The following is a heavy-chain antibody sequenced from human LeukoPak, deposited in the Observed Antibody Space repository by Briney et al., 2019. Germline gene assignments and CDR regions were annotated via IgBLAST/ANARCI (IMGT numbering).Heavy chain of an antibody. V-gene: IGHV3-23*01. D-gene: IGHD2-2*01. J-gene: IGHJ4*02. CDR2: VSGSGAT. Sequence: GGSLRLSCAASGFTFSSYAMSWVRQAPGKGLEWVSAVSGSGATYYADSVKGRFTIPRDNSKNMVYLQMNSLRAEDTAIYFCTKGGQDCSPTTCYYDWGQGTLVTVSS. CDR1: GFTFSSYA. CDR3: TKGGQDCSPTTCYYD.